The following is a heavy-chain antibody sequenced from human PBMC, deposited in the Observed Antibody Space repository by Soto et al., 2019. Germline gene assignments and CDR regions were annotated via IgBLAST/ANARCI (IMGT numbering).Heavy chain of an antibody. D-gene: IGHD4-17*01. J-gene: IGHJ4*02. CDR1: SASTCNVCDD. Sequence: SLSPTSTVSSASTCNVCDDWTWSRQHPGKGLEWIGRIFFSGNTHYNPALKSRLTFSLDTAKNQFSLKLTSVTAADTAIYYCERDNYGGMLHVWGPGTLVTVSS. CDR2: IFFSGNT. CDR3: ERDNYGGMLHV. V-gene: IGHV4-31*03.